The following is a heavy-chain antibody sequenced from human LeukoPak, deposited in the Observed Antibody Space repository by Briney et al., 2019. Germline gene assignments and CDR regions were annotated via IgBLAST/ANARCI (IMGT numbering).Heavy chain of an antibody. CDR2: ISSSSSYI. D-gene: IGHD3-10*01. V-gene: IGHV3-21*01. Sequence: SGGSLRLSCAASGFTFSSYSMNWVRQAPGKGLEWVSSISSSSSYIHYADSVKGRFTISRDNAKNSLYLQMNSLRAEDTAVYYCARDSVVRGVYDAFDIWGQGTMVTVSS. CDR3: ARDSVVRGVYDAFDI. J-gene: IGHJ3*02. CDR1: GFTFSSYS.